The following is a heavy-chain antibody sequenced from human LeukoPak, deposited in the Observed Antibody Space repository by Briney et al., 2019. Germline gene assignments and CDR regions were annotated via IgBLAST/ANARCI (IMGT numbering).Heavy chain of an antibody. Sequence: PSETLSLTCTVSGGSISSYYWSWIRQPPGKGLEWIGYIYYSGSTNYNPSLKSRVTISVDTSKNQLSLKLSSVTAADTAVYYCARDGDGYNEPLDYWGQGTLVTVSS. D-gene: IGHD5-24*01. J-gene: IGHJ4*02. CDR3: ARDGDGYNEPLDY. CDR2: IYYSGST. V-gene: IGHV4-59*01. CDR1: GGSISSYY.